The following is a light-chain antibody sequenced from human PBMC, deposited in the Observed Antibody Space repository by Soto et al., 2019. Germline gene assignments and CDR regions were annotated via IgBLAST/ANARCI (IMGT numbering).Light chain of an antibody. CDR2: EVN. J-gene: IGLJ1*01. V-gene: IGLV2-14*01. CDR3: SSYSISTAYL. Sequence: QSALTQPASVSGSPGQSITISCTGTSSDVGGYDYVSWYQLHPGKAPKLMVFEVNNRPSGVSYRFSGSKSGNTASLTISGLQAEDEADYFCSSYSISTAYLFXTGTKLTVL. CDR1: SSDVGGYDY.